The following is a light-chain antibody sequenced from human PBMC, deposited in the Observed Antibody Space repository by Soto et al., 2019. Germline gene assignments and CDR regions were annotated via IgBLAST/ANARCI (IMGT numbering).Light chain of an antibody. V-gene: IGLV1-44*01. Sequence: QSVLTQPPSASGAPGQRVTISCSGTRSNIGVNAVSWYQQFPGTAPKLLIFSNNQRPSGVPDRFSDSKSGTSASLAISGLQSDDEADDYCAVWYAHLNGPLFGRGTKLTVL. CDR3: AVWYAHLNGPL. J-gene: IGLJ2*01. CDR1: RSNIGVNA. CDR2: SNN.